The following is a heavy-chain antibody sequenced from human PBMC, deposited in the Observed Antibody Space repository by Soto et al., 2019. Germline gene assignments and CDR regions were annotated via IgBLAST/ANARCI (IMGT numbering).Heavy chain of an antibody. CDR3: ARLKASVEIAAAGQHADY. D-gene: IGHD6-13*01. J-gene: IGHJ4*02. CDR2: IYYSGST. Sequence: QLQLQESGPGLVKPSETLSLTCTVSGGSISSSSYYWGWIRQPPGKGLEWIGSIYYSGSTYYNPSLKSRVTISVDTSKNHFSLKLSSVTAADTAVYYCARLKASVEIAAAGQHADYWGQGTLVTVSS. V-gene: IGHV4-39*02. CDR1: GGSISSSSYY.